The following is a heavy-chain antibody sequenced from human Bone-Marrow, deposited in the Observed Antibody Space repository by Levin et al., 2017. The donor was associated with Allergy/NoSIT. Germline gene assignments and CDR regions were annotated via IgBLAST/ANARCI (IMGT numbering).Heavy chain of an antibody. V-gene: IGHV3-7*04. CDR1: GFAFNNYW. CDR3: ARDQYTASYSDY. D-gene: IGHD3-10*01. Sequence: GGSLRLSCAASGFAFNNYWMSWVRQAPGKGLEWVAYINQDGGEKNYLDSVKGRFTISRDNAKNSFYLQMNNLRAADTAVYYCARDQYTASYSDYWGQGTLVDVST. CDR2: INQDGGEK. J-gene: IGHJ4*02.